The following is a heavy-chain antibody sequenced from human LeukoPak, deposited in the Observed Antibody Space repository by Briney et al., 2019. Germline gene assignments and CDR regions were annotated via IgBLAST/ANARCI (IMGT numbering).Heavy chain of an antibody. CDR3: ARLREIPVFGVVTKSTSYFDY. D-gene: IGHD3-3*01. Sequence: SETLSLTCTVSGYSISSGYYWGWIRQPPGKGLEWIGSIYHSGSTYYNPSLKTRVTISVDTSKNQFSLKLSSVTAADTAVYYCARLREIPVFGVVTKSTSYFDYWGQGTLVTVSS. CDR1: GYSISSGYY. CDR2: IYHSGST. J-gene: IGHJ4*02. V-gene: IGHV4-38-2*02.